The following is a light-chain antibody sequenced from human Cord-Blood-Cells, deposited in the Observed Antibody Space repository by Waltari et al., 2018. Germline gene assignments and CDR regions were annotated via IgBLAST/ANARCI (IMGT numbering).Light chain of an antibody. J-gene: IGKJ3*01. CDR2: AAS. V-gene: IGKV1-39*01. CDR3: QQSYSTPCT. CDR1: QSISSY. Sequence: DIQMTQSQSSLSASVGDRVTITCRASQSISSYLNWYQQKPGKAPKLLIYAASSLQSGVPSRFSGSGSGTDFTLTISSLQPEDFAAYYCQQSYSTPCTFGPGTKVDIK.